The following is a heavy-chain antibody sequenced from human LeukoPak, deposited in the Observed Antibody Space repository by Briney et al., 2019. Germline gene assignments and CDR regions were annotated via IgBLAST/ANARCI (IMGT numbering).Heavy chain of an antibody. V-gene: IGHV1-18*04. CDR2: ISAYNGNT. CDR1: GYTFTSYG. D-gene: IGHD2-2*01. CDR3: ARGGGYCSSTSCPIGGGMDV. J-gene: IGHJ6*04. Sequence: GGSVKVSCKASGYTFTSYGISWVRQAPGQGLEWMGWISAYNGNTNYAQKLQGRVTMTTDTSTSTAYMELRSLRSDDTAVYYCARGGGYCSSTSCPIGGGMDVWGKGTTVTVSS.